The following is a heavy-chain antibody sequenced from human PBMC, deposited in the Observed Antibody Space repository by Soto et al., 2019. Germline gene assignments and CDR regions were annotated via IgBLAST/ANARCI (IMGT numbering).Heavy chain of an antibody. D-gene: IGHD2-2*01. J-gene: IGHJ6*03. CDR3: ARDPTKYCSSTRCYYSYMEV. CDR2: ISAYNGNT. Sequence: ASVKVSCKASGYTFTSYGISWVRQAPGQGLEWMGWISAYNGNTNYAQKLQGRVTMTTDTSTSTACMELRSLRSDDTAVYYCARDPTKYCSSTRCYYSYMEVWGKGTTVTVSS. V-gene: IGHV1-18*01. CDR1: GYTFTSYG.